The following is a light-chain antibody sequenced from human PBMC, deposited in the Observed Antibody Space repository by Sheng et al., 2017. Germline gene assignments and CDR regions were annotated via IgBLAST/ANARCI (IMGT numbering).Light chain of an antibody. Sequence: DIVMTQSPLSLPVTPGEPASISCRSSQSLLHSNGHNYLDWYVQKPGQSPQLLIYLGFNRASGVPDRFSGSGSGTDFTLKISKMEAEDVGVYYCQHRGSWPPYTFGQGTKLEIK. CDR1: QSLLHSNGHNY. CDR3: QHRGSWPPYT. CDR2: LGF. J-gene: IGKJ2*01. V-gene: IGKV2-28*01.